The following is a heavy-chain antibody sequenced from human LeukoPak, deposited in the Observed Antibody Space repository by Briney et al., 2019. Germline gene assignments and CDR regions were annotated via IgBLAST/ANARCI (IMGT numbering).Heavy chain of an antibody. Sequence: PRASVKVSCKASGYTFTGYYMHWVRQAPGQGLEWMGIINPSGGSTSYAQKFQGRVTMTRDMSTSTVYMELSSLRSEDTAVYYCARDRLHYGEYEKTLDYWGQGTLVTVSS. CDR2: INPSGGST. CDR1: GYTFTGYY. D-gene: IGHD4-17*01. CDR3: ARDRLHYGEYEKTLDY. J-gene: IGHJ4*02. V-gene: IGHV1-46*01.